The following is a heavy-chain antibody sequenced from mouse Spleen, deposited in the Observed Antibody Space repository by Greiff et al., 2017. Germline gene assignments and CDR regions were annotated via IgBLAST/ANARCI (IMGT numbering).Heavy chain of an antibody. CDR1: GFTFTDYY. Sequence: DVQLVESGGGLVQPGGSLSLSCAASGFTFTDYYMSWVRQPPGKALEWLGFIRNKANGYTTEYSASVKGRFTISRDNSQSILYLQMNALRAEDSATYCCARPYYYGSSHYWYFDVWGAGTTVTVSS. CDR3: ARPYYYGSSHYWYFDV. J-gene: IGHJ1*01. CDR2: IRNKANGYTT. D-gene: IGHD1-1*01. V-gene: IGHV7-3*01.